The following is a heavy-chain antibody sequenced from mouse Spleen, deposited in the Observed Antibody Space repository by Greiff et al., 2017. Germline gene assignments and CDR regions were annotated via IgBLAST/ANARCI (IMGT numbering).Heavy chain of an antibody. CDR3: ARGRGELWYFDV. CDR1: GYTFTDYN. V-gene: IGHV1-18*01. Sequence: EVQLQESGPELVKPGTSVKIPCKASGYTFTDYNMDWVKQSHGKSLEWIGDINPNNGGTIYNQKFKGKATLTVDKSSSTAYMELRSLTSEDTAVYYCARGRGELWYFDVWGTGTTVTVSS. J-gene: IGHJ1*03. CDR2: INPNNGGT.